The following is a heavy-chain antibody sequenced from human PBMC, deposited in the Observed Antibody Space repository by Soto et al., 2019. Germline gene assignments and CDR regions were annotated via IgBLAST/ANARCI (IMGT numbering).Heavy chain of an antibody. CDR2: IYSGGST. CDR3: ARDDSRGGPFVY. V-gene: IGHV3-66*01. J-gene: IGHJ4*01. D-gene: IGHD3-10*01. CDR1: KIVDRGDY. Sequence: AGCVRHCFADAKIVDRGDYMSCIRQAPGKGLEWVSVIYSGGSTYYTDSVKGRFTISRDNSKNTLYLQMNSLRAEDTAVYYCARDDSRGGPFVYWRRGTLVTAPQ.